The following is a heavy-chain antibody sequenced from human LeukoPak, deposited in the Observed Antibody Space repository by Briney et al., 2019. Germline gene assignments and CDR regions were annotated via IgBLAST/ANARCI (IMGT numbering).Heavy chain of an antibody. V-gene: IGHV4-59*08. D-gene: IGHD1-26*01. Sequence: SETLSLTCTVSGGSISSYYWSWIRQPPGKGLEWIGYIYYSGSTNYNPSLKSRVTISVDTSKNQFSLKLSSVTAADTAVYYCARSEGRGLLDYWGQGTLVTVSS. CDR1: GGSISSYY. J-gene: IGHJ4*02. CDR3: ARSEGRGLLDY. CDR2: IYYSGST.